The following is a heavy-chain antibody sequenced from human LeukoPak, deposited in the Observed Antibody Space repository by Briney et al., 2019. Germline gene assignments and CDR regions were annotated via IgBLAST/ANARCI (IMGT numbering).Heavy chain of an antibody. D-gene: IGHD6-13*01. V-gene: IGHV3-7*01. CDR2: IKQDGSEK. CDR3: AREIAAAGTWM. J-gene: IGHJ3*01. Sequence: GGSLRLSCAASRFTFSSYWMSWVRQAPGKGLEWVTNIKQDGSEKYYVDSVKGRFTISRDNAKNSLYLQMNSLRAEDTAVYYCAREIAAAGTWMGGQGTMVTVSS. CDR1: RFTFSSYW.